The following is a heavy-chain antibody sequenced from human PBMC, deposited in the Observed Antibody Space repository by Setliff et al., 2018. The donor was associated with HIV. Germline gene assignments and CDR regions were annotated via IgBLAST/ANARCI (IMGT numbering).Heavy chain of an antibody. D-gene: IGHD2-15*01. V-gene: IGHV4-4*07. CDR3: ARDPYCSGDGCFRYYQH. CDR2: ISSSGTT. CDR1: NVSINSYY. J-gene: IGHJ1*01. Sequence: PSETLSLTCTVSNVSINSYYWSWIRQPAGRVLEWIGRISSSGTTNYNPSLKSRVKMSIDTSKNQFSLKLSSVTAADTAVYFCARDPYCSGDGCFRYYQHWGRGTLVTVSS.